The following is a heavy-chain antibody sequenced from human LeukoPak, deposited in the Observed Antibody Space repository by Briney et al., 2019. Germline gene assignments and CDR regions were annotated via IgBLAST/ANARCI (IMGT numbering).Heavy chain of an antibody. J-gene: IGHJ5*02. CDR3: ARLPRLAYYYGSGSRSNWFDP. D-gene: IGHD3-10*01. V-gene: IGHV4-34*01. CDR2: INHSGSS. CDR1: GGSITDYF. Sequence: KTSETLSLTCALSGGSITDYFYNWVRQPPGEGLEWIGEINHSGSSTYNPSLKSRVIISVDTSKNQFSLKLSSVTAADTAVYYRARLPRLAYYYGSGSRSNWFDPWGQGTLVTVSS.